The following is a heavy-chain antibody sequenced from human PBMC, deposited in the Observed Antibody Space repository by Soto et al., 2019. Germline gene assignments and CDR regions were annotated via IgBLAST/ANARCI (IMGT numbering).Heavy chain of an antibody. CDR1: GYTFTGYY. D-gene: IGHD2-2*01. Sequence: ASVKVSCKASGYTFTGYYMHWVRQAPGQGLEWMGWINPNSGGTNYAQKFQGWVTMTRDTSISTAYMELSRLRSDDTAVYYCAREEAGCSSPSCPGGYYYYYYGMDVWGQGTTVTVSS. CDR3: AREEAGCSSPSCPGGYYYYYYGMDV. V-gene: IGHV1-2*04. CDR2: INPNSGGT. J-gene: IGHJ6*02.